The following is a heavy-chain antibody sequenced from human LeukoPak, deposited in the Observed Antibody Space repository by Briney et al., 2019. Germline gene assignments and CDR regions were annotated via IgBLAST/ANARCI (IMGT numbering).Heavy chain of an antibody. CDR3: ARVGPPRDY. V-gene: IGHV4-34*01. CDR2: INHSGST. Sequence: SETLSLTCAVYGGSFSGYYWSWIRQPPGKGLEWIGEINHSGSTNYNPSLKSRVTISVDTSKNQFSLKLGSVTAADTAVYYCARVGPPRDYWGQGTLVTVSS. CDR1: GGSFSGYY. J-gene: IGHJ4*02.